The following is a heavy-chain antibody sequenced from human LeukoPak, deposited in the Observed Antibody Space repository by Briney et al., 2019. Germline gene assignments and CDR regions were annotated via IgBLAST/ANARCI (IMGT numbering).Heavy chain of an antibody. V-gene: IGHV3-23*01. CDR1: GFTFSSYA. Sequence: GGSLRLSCAASGFTFSSYAMSWVRQAPGKGLEWVSAISGSGGSTYYADSVKGRFTVSRDNSKNTLYLQMNSLRAEDTAVYYCAKAHSGYETYYFDYWGQGTLVTVSS. D-gene: IGHD5-12*01. CDR3: AKAHSGYETYYFDY. J-gene: IGHJ4*02. CDR2: ISGSGGST.